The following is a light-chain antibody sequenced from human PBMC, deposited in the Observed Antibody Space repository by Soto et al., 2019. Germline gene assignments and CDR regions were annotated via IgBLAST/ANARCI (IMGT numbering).Light chain of an antibody. V-gene: IGKV1-39*01. CDR3: QQSYSTPLT. Sequence: DIQMTQSQSSLSASVGDRVTITCRASQSISSYLNWYQQKPGKAPKLLIYAASSLQSGVPSRFSGSGSGTDFTLTISSLQPEDFATYYCQQSYSTPLTFGGGTKVDSK. CDR2: AAS. CDR1: QSISSY. J-gene: IGKJ4*01.